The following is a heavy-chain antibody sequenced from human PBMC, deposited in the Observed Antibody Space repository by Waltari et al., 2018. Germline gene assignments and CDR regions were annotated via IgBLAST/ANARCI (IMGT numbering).Heavy chain of an antibody. CDR2: IKQDGSEK. CDR3: ARDLTGGDDAFDI. Sequence: EVQLVESGGGLVQPGGSLRLSCAASGFTFSSYWMSWVRQAPGKGLEWVANIKQDGSEKYYVDSVKGRFTISRDNAKNSLYLQMNSLRAEDTAVYYCARDLTGGDDAFDIWGQGTMVTVSS. D-gene: IGHD7-27*01. CDR1: GFTFSSYW. J-gene: IGHJ3*02. V-gene: IGHV3-7*01.